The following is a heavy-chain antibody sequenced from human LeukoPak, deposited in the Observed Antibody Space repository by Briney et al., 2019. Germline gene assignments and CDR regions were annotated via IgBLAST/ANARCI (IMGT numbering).Heavy chain of an antibody. CDR3: ARDDSGFSFDY. J-gene: IGHJ4*02. V-gene: IGHV3-33*08. CDR2: IWYDGSNK. Sequence: PGGSLRLSCAASGFTFSSYSMNWVRQAPGKGLEWVAVIWYDGSNKYYADSVKGRFTISRDNSKNTLYLQMNSLRAEDTAVYYCARDDSGFSFDYWGQGTLVTVSS. D-gene: IGHD4/OR15-4a*01. CDR1: GFTFSSYS.